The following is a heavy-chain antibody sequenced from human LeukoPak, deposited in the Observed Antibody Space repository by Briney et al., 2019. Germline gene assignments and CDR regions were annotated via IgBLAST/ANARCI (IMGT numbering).Heavy chain of an antibody. CDR1: GYIFTSYW. CDR2: IYPGDSDT. Sequence: GESLKISCKGSGYIFTSYWIGWVRQMPGKGLEWMGIIYPGDSDTRYSPSFQGQATISADKSISTAYLQWSSLKASDTAMYYCARPTTLSNQWYFDYWGQGTLVTVSS. J-gene: IGHJ4*02. D-gene: IGHD4-11*01. CDR3: ARPTTLSNQWYFDY. V-gene: IGHV5-51*01.